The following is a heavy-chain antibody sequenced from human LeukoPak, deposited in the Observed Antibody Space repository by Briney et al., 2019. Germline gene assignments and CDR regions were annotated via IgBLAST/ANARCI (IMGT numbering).Heavy chain of an antibody. D-gene: IGHD3-10*01. CDR1: GFSFSSTW. J-gene: IGHJ6*04. Sequence: TGGSLRLSCAASGFSFSSTWMHWVRQAPGKGLVWVPLINNDASSTTYADSVKGRFTISRDNAKNMVYLQMNSLRPEDTAVYYCARDRYYIPDVWGKGTTVTVSS. CDR3: ARDRYYIPDV. CDR2: INNDASST. V-gene: IGHV3-74*03.